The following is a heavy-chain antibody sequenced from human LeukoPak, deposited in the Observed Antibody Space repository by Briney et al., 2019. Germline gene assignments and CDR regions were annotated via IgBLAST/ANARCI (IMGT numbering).Heavy chain of an antibody. CDR1: GGSISSSNW. CDR3: ARAYGYDYYGMDA. V-gene: IGHV4-4*02. Sequence: PSETLSLTCAVSGGSISSSNWWSWVRRPPGKGLEWIGEIYHSGSTNYNPSLKSRVTISVDKSKNQFSLKLSSVTAADTAVYYCARAYGYDYYGMDAWGQGTTVTVSS. CDR2: IYHSGST. J-gene: IGHJ6*02. D-gene: IGHD4-17*01.